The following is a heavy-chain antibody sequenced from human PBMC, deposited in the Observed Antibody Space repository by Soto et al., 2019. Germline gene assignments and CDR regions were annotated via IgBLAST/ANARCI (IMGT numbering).Heavy chain of an antibody. CDR1: GGSISSYY. D-gene: IGHD3-22*01. J-gene: IGHJ4*02. Sequence: SETLSLTCTVSGGSISSYYWSWIRQPPGKGLEWIGYIYYSGSTNYNPSLKSRVTISVDTSKNQFSLNLNSVTAADTAVYYCSLDTRGYNYYFDYWGQGTLVTVSS. CDR3: SLDTRGYNYYFDY. CDR2: IYYSGST. V-gene: IGHV4-59*01.